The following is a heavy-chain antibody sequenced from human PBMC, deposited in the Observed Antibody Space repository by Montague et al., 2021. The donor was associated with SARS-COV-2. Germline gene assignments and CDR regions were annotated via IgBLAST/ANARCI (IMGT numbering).Heavy chain of an antibody. J-gene: IGHJ4*02. V-gene: IGHV4-59*01. CDR1: GGSITSYY. Sequence: SETLSLTCTVSGGSITSYYWSWIRQPPGKGLEYIGYINYSGSTNYNPSLKSRVTISVDTSKNQFSLKLSSVTAADTAVYYCARGDGHYYGSGTYPYYWGQGTLVTVSS. D-gene: IGHD3-10*01. CDR2: INYSGST. CDR3: ARGDGHYYGSGTYPYY.